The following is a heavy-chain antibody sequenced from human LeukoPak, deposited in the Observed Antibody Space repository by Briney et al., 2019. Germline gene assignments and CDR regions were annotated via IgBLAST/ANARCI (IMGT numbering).Heavy chain of an antibody. CDR1: GYTFTSYG. CDR2: ISAYNDNT. D-gene: IGHD3-10*01. CDR3: ARGALSAMVRDPPDY. Sequence: ASVKVSCKASGYTFTSYGISWVRQAPGQGLEWMGWISAYNDNTNYAQKLQGRVTMTTDTSTSTAYMELRSLRSDDTAVYYCARGALSAMVRDPPDYWGQGTLVTVSS. J-gene: IGHJ4*02. V-gene: IGHV1-18*04.